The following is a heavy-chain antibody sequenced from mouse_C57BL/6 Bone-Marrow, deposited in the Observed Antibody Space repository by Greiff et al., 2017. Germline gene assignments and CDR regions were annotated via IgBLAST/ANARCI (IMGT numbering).Heavy chain of an antibody. CDR3: TRTTVYAMDY. CDR2: IDPETGGT. CDR1: GYTFTAYE. D-gene: IGHD1-1*01. V-gene: IGHV1-15*01. Sequence: VKLQQSGAELVRPGASVTLSCKASGYTFTAYEMHWVKQTPVHGLEWIGAIDPETGGTAYNQKFKGKAILTADKSSSTAYMELRSLTSEDSAVYYCTRTTVYAMDYWGQGTSVTVSS. J-gene: IGHJ4*01.